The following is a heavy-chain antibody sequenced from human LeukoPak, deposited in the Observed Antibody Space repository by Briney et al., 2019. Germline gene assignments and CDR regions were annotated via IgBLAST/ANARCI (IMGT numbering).Heavy chain of an antibody. J-gene: IGHJ3*02. Sequence: PGGSLRLSCAASGFTFSSYSMSWVRQAPGKGLEWVSAISGGGGHTFYADSVKGRVTTSRDNSKNTLYLQMNNLRAEDTAVYYCAKRVAEESNSWYIDMWGQGTMVSVSS. CDR3: AKRVAEESNSWYIDM. D-gene: IGHD6-19*01. CDR1: GFTFSSYS. V-gene: IGHV3-23*01. CDR2: ISGGGGHT.